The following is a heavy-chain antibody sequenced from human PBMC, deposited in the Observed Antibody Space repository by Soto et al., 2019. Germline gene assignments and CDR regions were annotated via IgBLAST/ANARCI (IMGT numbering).Heavy chain of an antibody. Sequence: GGSLRLSCVASGFSLSDYYMAWIRQAPGKGLEWLSYITGTSDSIHYADSVRGRFIISRDNAKNSLYLQMNSLRVDDTAVYYCARDFRNKGMDVWGQGTTVTVSS. CDR1: GFSLSDYY. V-gene: IGHV3-11*01. J-gene: IGHJ6*02. CDR3: ARDFRNKGMDV. CDR2: ITGTSDSI.